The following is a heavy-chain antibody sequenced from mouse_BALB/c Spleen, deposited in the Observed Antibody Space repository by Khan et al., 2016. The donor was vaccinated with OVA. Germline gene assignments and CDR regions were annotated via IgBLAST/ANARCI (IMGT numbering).Heavy chain of an antibody. CDR2: INPSNGGT. V-gene: IGHV1S81*02. Sequence: QVQLQQSGAELVKPGASVRLSGKASGYTFTSYYLYWVKQRPGQGLEWIGDINPSNGGTNFNEMFKTKATLTVDKSSSTAYMQRSSLTSEDSAVYYCTRSGYGAFVYWGQGTLVTVSA. CDR3: TRSGYGAFVY. CDR1: GYTFTSYY. J-gene: IGHJ3*01. D-gene: IGHD1-1*02.